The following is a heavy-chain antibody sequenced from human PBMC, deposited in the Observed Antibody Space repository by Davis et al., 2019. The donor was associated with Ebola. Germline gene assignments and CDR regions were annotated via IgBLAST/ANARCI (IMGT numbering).Heavy chain of an antibody. Sequence: GESLKISCAASGFTFSSYWMSWVRQAPGKGLEWVAVISYDGSNKYYADSVKGRFTISRDNSKNTLYLQMNSLRAEDTAVYYCAKSDRMDVWGQGTTVTVSS. J-gene: IGHJ6*02. CDR3: AKSDRMDV. CDR1: GFTFSSYW. CDR2: ISYDGSNK. V-gene: IGHV3-30*18.